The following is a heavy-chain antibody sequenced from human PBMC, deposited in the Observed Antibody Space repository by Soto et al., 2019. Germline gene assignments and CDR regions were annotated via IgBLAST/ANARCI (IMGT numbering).Heavy chain of an antibody. J-gene: IGHJ3*02. V-gene: IGHV4-30-2*01. D-gene: IGHD3-10*02. Sequence: PSETLSLTCAVSGGSISSGGYSWSWIRQPPGKGLEWIGYIYHSGSPYYNPSLKSRVTISVDRSKNQFSLKLSSVTAADTAVYFCARVPLYDYVDFSHVFDIWGQGTMFTVSS. CDR3: ARVPLYDYVDFSHVFDI. CDR2: IYHSGSP. CDR1: GGSISSGGYS.